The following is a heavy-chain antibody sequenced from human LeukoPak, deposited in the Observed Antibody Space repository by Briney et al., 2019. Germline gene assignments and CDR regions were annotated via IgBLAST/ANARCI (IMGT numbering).Heavy chain of an antibody. CDR3: ARLAWPHKGGYFDY. D-gene: IGHD3-16*01. J-gene: IGHJ4*02. CDR2: IIPILGIA. V-gene: IGHV1-69*04. Sequence: SVKVSCKASGGTFSSYAISWVRQAPGQGLEWMGRIIPILGIANYAQKFQGRVTITADKSTSTAYMELSSLRSEDTAVYYCARLAWPHKGGYFDYWGQGTLVTVSS. CDR1: GGTFSSYA.